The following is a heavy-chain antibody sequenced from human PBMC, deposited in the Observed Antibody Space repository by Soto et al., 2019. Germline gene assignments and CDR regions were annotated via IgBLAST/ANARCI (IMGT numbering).Heavy chain of an antibody. CDR3: ARDLVDYYDSSGYTSGGNWFDP. V-gene: IGHV3-53*01. CDR2: IYSGGST. CDR1: GGSISSSSYY. D-gene: IGHD3-22*01. J-gene: IGHJ5*02. Sequence: LQLQESGPGLVKPSETLSLTCTVSGGSISSSSYYWGWVRQAPGKGLEWVSVIYSGGSTYYADSVKGRFTISRDNSKNTLYLQMNSLRAEDTAVYYCARDLVDYYDSSGYTSGGNWFDPWGQGTLVTVSS.